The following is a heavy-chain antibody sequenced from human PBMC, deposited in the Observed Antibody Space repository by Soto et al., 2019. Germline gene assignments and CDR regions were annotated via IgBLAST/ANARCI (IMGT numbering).Heavy chain of an antibody. CDR2: ISGYNGNT. CDR1: GYTFTIYG. J-gene: IGHJ4*02. CDR3: ARVDSYDSSGYYGY. V-gene: IGHV1-18*04. Sequence: QVQLVQSGAEVKKPGASVKVSCKASGYTFTIYGISWVRQAPGQGLEWMGRISGYNGNTDYAQNLQDRVTLTTDASTSSVYMELRSLRSDDTAVYYCARVDSYDSSGYYGYWGQGTLITVSS. D-gene: IGHD3-22*01.